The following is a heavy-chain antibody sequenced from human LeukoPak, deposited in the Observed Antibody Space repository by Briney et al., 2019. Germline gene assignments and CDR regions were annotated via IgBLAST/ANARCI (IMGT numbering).Heavy chain of an antibody. D-gene: IGHD4-17*01. CDR3: AKEADYGDYVAYTNWFDP. Sequence: GGSLRLSCAASGFTFSSYAMSWVRQAPGKGLEWVSAISGSGGSTYYADSVKGRFTISRDNSKNTLYLQMNSLRAEDTAVYYCAKEADYGDYVAYTNWFDPWGQGTLVTVSS. V-gene: IGHV3-23*01. CDR2: ISGSGGST. J-gene: IGHJ5*02. CDR1: GFTFSSYA.